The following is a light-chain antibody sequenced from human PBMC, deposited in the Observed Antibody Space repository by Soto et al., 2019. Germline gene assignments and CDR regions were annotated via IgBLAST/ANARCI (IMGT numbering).Light chain of an antibody. CDR2: RNN. CDR1: TSNIGSNY. Sequence: QSVLTQPPSASGTPGQGVTISCSGSTSNIGSNYVYWYQQLPGTAPKLLIYRNNQRPSGVPDRFSGSKSGTSASLAISGLLSDDDADYFCATWEDSLNGFYVFGTGTKVTVL. CDR3: ATWEDSLNGFYV. V-gene: IGLV1-47*01. J-gene: IGLJ1*01.